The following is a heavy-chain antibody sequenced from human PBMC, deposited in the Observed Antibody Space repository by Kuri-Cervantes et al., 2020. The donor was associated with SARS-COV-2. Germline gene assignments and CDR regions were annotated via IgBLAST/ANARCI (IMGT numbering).Heavy chain of an antibody. CDR1: GGSISSSNW. V-gene: IGHV4-4*02. CDR3: ARGPAITIFGVLRGRENWFDP. J-gene: IGHJ5*02. CDR2: IYHSGST. D-gene: IGHD3-3*01. Sequence: SETLSLTCAVSGGSISSSNWWIWVRQPPGKGLEWIGEIYHSGSTNYNPSLKSRVTISVDKSKNQFSLKMNSVNAADTAVYYCARGPAITIFGVLRGRENWFDPWGQGTLVTVSS.